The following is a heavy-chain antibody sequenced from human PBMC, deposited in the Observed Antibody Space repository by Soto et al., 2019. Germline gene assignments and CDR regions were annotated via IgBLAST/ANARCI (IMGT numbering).Heavy chain of an antibody. CDR2: IFWDDDK. D-gene: IGHD2-15*01. V-gene: IGHV2-5*02. Sequence: QISLKESGPTLVKPTQTLTLTCTFSGFSLTTSGVGVGWIRQPPGKALEWLALIFWDDDKRYSPSLNSRLTITTDTSKNQVVLTMTNMDPVDTATYYCAHSTCNSGGCYSIFDYWGQGTLVTVSS. J-gene: IGHJ4*02. CDR1: GFSLTTSGVG. CDR3: AHSTCNSGGCYSIFDY.